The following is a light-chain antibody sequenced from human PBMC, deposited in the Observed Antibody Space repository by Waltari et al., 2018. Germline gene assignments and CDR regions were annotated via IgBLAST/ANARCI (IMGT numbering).Light chain of an antibody. J-gene: IGKJ4*01. V-gene: IGKV3-15*01. Sequence: EIVMTQSPGTLSVSPGERATLSFRASQSINNNLAWYQQKPGQAPRIPIYGAYTRATGIPARFSGSGSETEFTLTISSLQSEDFAVYYCQQYNTWPLTFGGGTKVEIK. CDR3: QQYNTWPLT. CDR1: QSINNN. CDR2: GAY.